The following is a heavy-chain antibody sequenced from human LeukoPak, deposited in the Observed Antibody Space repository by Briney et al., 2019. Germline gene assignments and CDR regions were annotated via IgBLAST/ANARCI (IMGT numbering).Heavy chain of an antibody. D-gene: IGHD3-10*01. CDR3: AKVYGSGSLKDCFDS. CDR1: GFTFDDYA. V-gene: IGHV3-74*01. J-gene: IGHJ4*02. CDR2: INSDGSST. Sequence: GGSLRLSCAASGFTFDDYAMHWVRQAPGKGLVWVSRINSDGSSTSYADSVKGRFTISRDNAKNTLYLQMNSLRAEDTAVYYCAKVYGSGSLKDCFDSWGQGTLVTVSS.